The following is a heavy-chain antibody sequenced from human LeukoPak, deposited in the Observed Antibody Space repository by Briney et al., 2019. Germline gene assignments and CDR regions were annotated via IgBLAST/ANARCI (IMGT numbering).Heavy chain of an antibody. CDR2: LSGSGDYT. V-gene: IGHV3-23*01. D-gene: IGHD2-2*01. Sequence: GGSLRLSCTASGFTFSVYAMTWVRQAPGKGLEWISALSGSGDYTYYTDSVKGRFTISRDNSKNTLYLQMNSLRTEDTAVYYCTTDPGGIVVEYXYGMDVWGQGTTVTVSS. CDR1: GFTFSVYA. CDR3: TTDPGGIVVEYXYGMDV. J-gene: IGHJ6*02.